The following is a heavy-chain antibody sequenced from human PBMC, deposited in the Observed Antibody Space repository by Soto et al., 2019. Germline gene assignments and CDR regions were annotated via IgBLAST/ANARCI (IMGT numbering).Heavy chain of an antibody. CDR3: ARPPGYVSDWYYFDL. CDR2: INAGNGDT. Sequence: ASVKVSCKASGYSFTSYGVHWVRQAPGQRLEWMGRINAGNGDTEHPQKFQGRVTITRDTSLNTAYMELSSLMFEDTAVYYCARPPGYVSDWYYFDLWGQGTTVTVSS. J-gene: IGHJ6*03. CDR1: GYSFTSYG. V-gene: IGHV1-3*01. D-gene: IGHD3-22*01.